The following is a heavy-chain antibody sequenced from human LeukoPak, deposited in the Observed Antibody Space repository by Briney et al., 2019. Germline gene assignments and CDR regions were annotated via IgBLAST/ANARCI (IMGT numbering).Heavy chain of an antibody. CDR3: ARCGVGGSRTNDYYYYYGMDV. V-gene: IGHV3-21*01. CDR2: ISSSSSYI. Sequence: GGSLRLSCAASGFTFSSYSMNWVRQAPGKGLEWVSSISSSSSYIYYADSVKGRFTISRDNAKNSLYLQMNSLRAEDTAVYYCARCGVGGSRTNDYYYYYGMDVWGQGTTVTVSS. CDR1: GFTFSSYS. D-gene: IGHD2-15*01. J-gene: IGHJ6*02.